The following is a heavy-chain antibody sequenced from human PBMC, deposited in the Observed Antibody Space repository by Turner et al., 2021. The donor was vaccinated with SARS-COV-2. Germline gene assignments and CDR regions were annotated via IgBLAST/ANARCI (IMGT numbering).Heavy chain of an antibody. CDR1: GGSISSYY. CDR3: ARVRYDSTGYPFDP. Sequence: QVQLQESGPGLVKPSETLSLTCTVSGGSISSYYWSWIRQPAGKGLQWIGRIHTSGNTDYNPSLKSRVTMSLDTSKNQFSLKLSSVSAADTAVYYCARVRYDSTGYPFDPWGQGTLVTVSS. V-gene: IGHV4-4*07. J-gene: IGHJ5*02. CDR2: IHTSGNT. D-gene: IGHD3-22*01.